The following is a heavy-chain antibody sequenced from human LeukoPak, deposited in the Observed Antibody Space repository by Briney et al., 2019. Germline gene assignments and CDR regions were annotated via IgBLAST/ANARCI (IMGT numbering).Heavy chain of an antibody. D-gene: IGHD3-9*01. J-gene: IGHJ5*02. CDR2: INPNSGST. V-gene: IGHV1-2*02. Sequence: ASVKVSCKASGYTFTGYYMHWVRQAPGQGLEWMGWINPNSGSTNYAQKFQGRVTMTRDTSISTAYMELSRLRSDDTAVYYCAREALRYFDWFDSWGQGTLVTVSS. CDR1: GYTFTGYY. CDR3: AREALRYFDWFDS.